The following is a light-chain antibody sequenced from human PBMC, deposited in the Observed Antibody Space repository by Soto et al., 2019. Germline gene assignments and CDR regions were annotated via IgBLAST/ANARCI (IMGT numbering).Light chain of an antibody. V-gene: IGKV1-39*01. J-gene: IGKJ1*01. CDR1: QSITTY. CDR2: AAS. CDR3: QQSYSIFLT. Sequence: DIQMTQSPSSLSAPVGDRVTITCRASQSITTYLNWYQHKPGKAPKLLIYAASNLQSGVPSRFSGSGSGTDFTLTISSLQPEDFATYYCQQSYSIFLTFGQGTKVDIK.